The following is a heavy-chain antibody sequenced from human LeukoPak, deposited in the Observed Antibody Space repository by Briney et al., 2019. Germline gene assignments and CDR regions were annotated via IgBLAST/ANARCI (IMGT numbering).Heavy chain of an antibody. CDR1: GFTFSSYS. J-gene: IGHJ4*02. CDR3: ARETSPGIVVVPAVDY. V-gene: IGHV3-21*01. CDR2: ISSSSSYI. Sequence: GGSLRLSCAASGFTFSSYSMNWVRQAPGKGLEWVSSISSSSSYIYYADSVKGRFTISRDNAKNSLYLQMNSLRAEDTAVYYCARETSPGIVVVPAVDYWGQGTLVTVSS. D-gene: IGHD2-2*01.